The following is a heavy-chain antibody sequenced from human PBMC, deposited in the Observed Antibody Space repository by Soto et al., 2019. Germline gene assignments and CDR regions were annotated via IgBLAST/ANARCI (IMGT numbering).Heavy chain of an antibody. CDR3: ARDLDYYGSGSYLPYYYYGMDV. J-gene: IGHJ6*02. D-gene: IGHD3-10*01. CDR2: IYAGGST. CDR1: GVSIISHY. V-gene: IGHV3-53*01. Sequence: GGSLRLSCAASGVSIISHYMAWVRQAPGKGLEWISLIYAGGSTFYADSVKGRFTISRDNSKNTLYLQMDSLTADDTAVYYCARDLDYYGSGSYLPYYYYGMDVWGQGTTVTVSS.